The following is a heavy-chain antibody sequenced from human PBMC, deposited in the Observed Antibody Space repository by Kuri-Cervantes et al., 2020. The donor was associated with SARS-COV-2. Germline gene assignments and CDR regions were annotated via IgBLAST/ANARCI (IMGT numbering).Heavy chain of an antibody. CDR1: GDSISRGTFF. D-gene: IGHD3-3*01. CDR3: ARDPSRGVRWSGYPNYFDY. Sequence: SETLSLTCTVSGDSISRGTFFCIWILQPPGMGLEWIGYIYHSGKSYLHPSLNSRVTMLVDTSRNRFSLSLTSVTAADTAVYYCARDPSRGVRWSGYPNYFDYWGQGTLVTVSS. CDR2: IYHSGKS. J-gene: IGHJ4*02. V-gene: IGHV4-30-2*01.